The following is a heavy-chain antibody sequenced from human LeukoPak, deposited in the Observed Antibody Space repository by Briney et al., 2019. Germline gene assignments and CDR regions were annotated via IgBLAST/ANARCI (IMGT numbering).Heavy chain of an antibody. D-gene: IGHD3-3*01. CDR1: GGSISSSTYY. CDR2: INYSGST. Sequence: PSETLSLTCTVSGGSISSSTYYWGWIRQPPGKGLEWIGSINYSGSTFYNPSLKSRVTISVDTSKNQFSLKLSSVTAADTAVYYCARGWSGGWAYYYYYMDVWGKGTTVTVSS. J-gene: IGHJ6*03. CDR3: ARGWSGGWAYYYYYMDV. V-gene: IGHV4-39*01.